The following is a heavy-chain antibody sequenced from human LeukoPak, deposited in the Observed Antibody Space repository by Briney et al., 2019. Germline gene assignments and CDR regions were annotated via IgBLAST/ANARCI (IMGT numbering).Heavy chain of an antibody. CDR1: GLTFSDYN. CDR2: ISRSGSTK. V-gene: IGHV3-11*01. D-gene: IGHD3-22*01. J-gene: IGHJ4*02. Sequence: GGSLRLSCAASGLTFSDYNMRWIRQAPGKGLEWVSSISRSGSTKYYADSVKGRFTISRDNAKNSLFLQMNSLRAEDTAVYYCARDLYRIVVVPHYFDYWGQGTLVTVSS. CDR3: ARDLYRIVVVPHYFDY.